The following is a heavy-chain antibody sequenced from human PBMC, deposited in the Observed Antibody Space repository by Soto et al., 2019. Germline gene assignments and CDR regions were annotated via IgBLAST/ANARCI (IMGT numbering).Heavy chain of an antibody. CDR3: ARPRHYGSGSSVPPREYATDV. J-gene: IGHJ6*02. CDR2: IYYSGST. CDR1: GGSISSNNYY. Sequence: PSETLSLTCTVSGGSISSNNYYWGWIRQPPGKGLEWIGSIYYSGSTYYNPSLKSRVTISADTSKNQFFLTLSSVTAADTAVYYCARPRHYGSGSSVPPREYATDVWGQGTTVTVSS. V-gene: IGHV4-39*01. D-gene: IGHD3-10*01.